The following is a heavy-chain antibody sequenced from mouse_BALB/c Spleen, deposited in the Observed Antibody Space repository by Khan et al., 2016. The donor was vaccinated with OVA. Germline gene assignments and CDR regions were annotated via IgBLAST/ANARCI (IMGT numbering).Heavy chain of an antibody. Sequence: QVQLKESGAELARPGASLKMSCKASGYTFTNYTIHWVRQRPGLTLEWIGHINPSNDYTNYNQKFKDKATLIVDKSSSTAYMQLSSLTSEDSAVYYCVSEGAYHGSDGWFAYWGQGTLVTVSA. CDR1: GYTFTNYT. CDR2: INPSNDYT. V-gene: IGHV1-4*01. J-gene: IGHJ3*01. CDR3: VSEGAYHGSDGWFAY.